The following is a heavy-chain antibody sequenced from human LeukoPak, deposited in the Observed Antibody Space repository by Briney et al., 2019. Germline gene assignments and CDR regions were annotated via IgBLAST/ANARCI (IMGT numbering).Heavy chain of an antibody. CDR2: IGVGGGNT. V-gene: IGHV1-58*02. Sequence: SVKVSCKTSGFTFSNSAIQWVRQARGQRLEWIGWIGVGGGNTNYAQRFQDRVTITRDMSTSTAYMELSSLRSEDTAVYYCAAEIYGYNSECCSFDFWGPGTPVTVSS. J-gene: IGHJ3*01. D-gene: IGHD5/OR15-5a*01. CDR3: AAEIYGYNSECCSFDF. CDR1: GFTFSNSA.